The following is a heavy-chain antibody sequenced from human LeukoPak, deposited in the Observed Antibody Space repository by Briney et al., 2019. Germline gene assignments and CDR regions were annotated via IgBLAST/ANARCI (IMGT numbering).Heavy chain of an antibody. CDR2: ISSDGSST. V-gene: IGHV3-74*03. J-gene: IGHJ4*02. Sequence: GRSLRLSCAASGFTFRNHWMHWVRQTPGKGLVWVSRISSDGSSTTYADSVKGRFTISRDNAKNTLYLQMSNLRAEDTAMYYCARDQRVTGRPDIDYWGQGTLVIVSS. CDR3: ARDQRVTGRPDIDY. D-gene: IGHD6-6*01. CDR1: GFTFRNHW.